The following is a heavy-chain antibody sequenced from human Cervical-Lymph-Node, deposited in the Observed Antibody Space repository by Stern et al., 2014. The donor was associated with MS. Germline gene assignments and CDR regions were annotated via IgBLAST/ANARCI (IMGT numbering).Heavy chain of an antibody. CDR2: MIPISGPA. CDR3: ARGGRVEGRPLWDALDL. CDR1: GDSLSHFD. J-gene: IGHJ3*01. V-gene: IGHV1-69*01. Sequence: QVQLVQSGADVNKTGSSVKVSCKASGDSLSHFDITWVRQAPGRGFEWLGGMIPISGPADYAQRFEVRVTISADDFMNTVNLALSSLRSEDTAVYYCARGGRVEGRPLWDALDLWGQGTLVTVS. D-gene: IGHD6-6*01.